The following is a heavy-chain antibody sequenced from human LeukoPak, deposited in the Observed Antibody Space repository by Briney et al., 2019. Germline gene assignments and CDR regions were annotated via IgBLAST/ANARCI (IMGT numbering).Heavy chain of an antibody. CDR3: ARNYGSGRGLDY. J-gene: IGHJ4*02. CDR1: GFTFSDYY. V-gene: IGHV3-11*03. CDR2: IYNSGSYT. Sequence: PGGSLRLSCAASGFTFSDYYMSWIRQAPGRGLEWVSYIYNSGSYTNYADSVKGRFSISRDNAKKSLYLQMNSLRAEDTAVYYCARNYGSGRGLDYWGQGTLVTVFS. D-gene: IGHD3-10*01.